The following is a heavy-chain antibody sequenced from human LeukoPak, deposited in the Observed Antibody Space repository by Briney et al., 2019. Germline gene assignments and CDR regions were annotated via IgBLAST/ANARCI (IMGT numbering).Heavy chain of an antibody. CDR3: AKGLAVAGHFDY. CDR2: IYSGGNT. D-gene: IGHD6-19*01. J-gene: IGHJ4*02. Sequence: PGGSLRLSCAASGFSVSNTYMSWVRQAPGKGLEWVSIIYSGGNTYYADSVKGRFTISRDNSKNTLYLQMNRLRPEDTAVYYCAKGLAVAGHFDYWGQGTLVTVSS. CDR1: GFSVSNTY. V-gene: IGHV3-53*01.